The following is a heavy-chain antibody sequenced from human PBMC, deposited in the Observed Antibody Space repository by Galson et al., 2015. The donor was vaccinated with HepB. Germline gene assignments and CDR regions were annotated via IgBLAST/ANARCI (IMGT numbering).Heavy chain of an antibody. D-gene: IGHD3-10*01. J-gene: IGHJ6*02. CDR1: GYTLTELS. CDR2: FDPEDGET. CDR3: ATESGITMVRGVIIDRGLVHYYYGMDV. V-gene: IGHV1-24*01. Sequence: SVKVSCKVSGYTLTELSMHWVRQAPGKGLEWMGGFDPEDGETIYAQKFQGRVTMTEDTSTDTAYMELSSLRSEDTAVYYCATESGITMVRGVIIDRGLVHYYYGMDVWGQGTTVTVSS.